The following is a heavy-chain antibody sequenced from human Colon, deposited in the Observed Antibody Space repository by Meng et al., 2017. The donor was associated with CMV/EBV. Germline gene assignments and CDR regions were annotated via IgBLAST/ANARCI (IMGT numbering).Heavy chain of an antibody. D-gene: IGHD3-22*01. CDR2: LYWDDDK. CDR1: LSTRGSG. J-gene: IGHJ5*02. CDR3: ARSYYYDSSGYYYARWFDP. V-gene: IGHV2-5*02. Sequence: LSTRGSGVYLIRQPPGTALQWLALLYWDDDKRYSPSLGSRLTITTTTSRDQVVLTMTNMHPVDTATYYCARSYYYDSSGYYYARWFDPWGQGTLVTVSS.